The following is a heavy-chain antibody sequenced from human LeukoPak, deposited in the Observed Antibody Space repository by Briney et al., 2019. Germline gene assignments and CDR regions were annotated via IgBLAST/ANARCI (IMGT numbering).Heavy chain of an antibody. CDR3: IRDRTVITLFDH. J-gene: IGHJ4*02. V-gene: IGHV3-74*01. CDR2: IKTDGTIT. D-gene: IGHD4-23*01. CDR1: GFTFSNYW. Sequence: TGGSLRLSCAASGFTFSNYWMHWVRQAPGKGLVWVSRIKTDGTITGYADAVKGRFTISRDNAKNTVYLQMNNLRTEDTAVYYCIRDRTVITLFDHWGQGSLVTVSS.